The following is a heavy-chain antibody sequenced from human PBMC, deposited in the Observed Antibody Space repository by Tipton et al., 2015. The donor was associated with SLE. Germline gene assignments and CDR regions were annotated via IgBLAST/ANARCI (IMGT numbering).Heavy chain of an antibody. D-gene: IGHD7-27*01. Sequence: SLRLSCAASGFTFSRHWMNWVRQAPGKGLEWVANIKEDGSEKYHVDSVKGRFTISRDHAKNSLYLQMNSLRAEDTAVYYCARDRGWGSSREVDYWGQGTLVTVSS. CDR1: GFTFSRHW. V-gene: IGHV3-7*01. CDR2: IKEDGSEK. J-gene: IGHJ4*02. CDR3: ARDRGWGSSREVDY.